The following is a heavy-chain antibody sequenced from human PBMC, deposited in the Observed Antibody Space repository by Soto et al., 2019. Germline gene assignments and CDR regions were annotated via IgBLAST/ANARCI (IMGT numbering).Heavy chain of an antibody. CDR2: IYNIGST. D-gene: IGHD2-2*01. Sequence: SETLSLTCTVSGGSISNTYWSWIRQPPGKGLEWIGYIYNIGSTNYNPSLKSRVTILLDTSKNQFSLKLTSVTAADTAVYYCARHLGKYQVQLSSFDPWGQGTLVTVSS. CDR3: ARHLGKYQVQLSSFDP. V-gene: IGHV4-59*08. CDR1: GGSISNTY. J-gene: IGHJ5*02.